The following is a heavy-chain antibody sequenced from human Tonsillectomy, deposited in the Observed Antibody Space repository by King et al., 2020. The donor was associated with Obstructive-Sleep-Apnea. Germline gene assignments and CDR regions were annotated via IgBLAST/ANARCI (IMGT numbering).Heavy chain of an antibody. J-gene: IGHJ3*02. CDR1: GFTFSSYA. CDR3: ARGGDIVEVPAAKSTDAFDI. V-gene: IGHV3-30-3*01. CDR2: ISYDGSNK. D-gene: IGHD2-2*01. Sequence: VQLVESGGGVVQPGRSLRLSCAASGFTFSSYAMHWVRQAPGKGLEWVAVISYDGSNKYYADSVKGRFTISRDNSKNTLYLQMNSLRAEDTAVYYCARGGDIVEVPAAKSTDAFDIWGQGTMVTVSS.